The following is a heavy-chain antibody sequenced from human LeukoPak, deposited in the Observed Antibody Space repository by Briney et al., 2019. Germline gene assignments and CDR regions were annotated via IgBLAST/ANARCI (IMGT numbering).Heavy chain of an antibody. D-gene: IGHD2-8*01. CDR2: IIPIFGTT. J-gene: IGHJ5*02. CDR3: ARGERPLGYCSTGVCARYWFDP. CDR1: VGTFNSYA. V-gene: IGHV1-69*13. Sequence: SSVKVSCKASVGTFNSYAINWVRQAPAQGLEWMGGIIPIFGTTKYAEEFQGRVTITADESTSIAYMELSSLSSEDTAVYYCARGERPLGYCSTGVCARYWFDPWGQGTVVSVSS.